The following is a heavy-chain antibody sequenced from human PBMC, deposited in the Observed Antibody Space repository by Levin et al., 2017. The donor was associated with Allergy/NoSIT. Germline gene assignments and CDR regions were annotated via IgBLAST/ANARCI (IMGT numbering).Heavy chain of an antibody. V-gene: IGHV3-21*01. J-gene: IGHJ6*02. Sequence: SGGSLRLSCAASGFTFSSYSMNWVRQAPGKGLEWVSSISSSSSYIYYADSVKGRFTISRDNAKNSLYLQMNSLRAEDTAVYYCARDREVATNFERPAYYYYGMDVWGQGTTVTVSS. CDR2: ISSSSSYI. CDR1: GFTFSSYS. D-gene: IGHD5-12*01. CDR3: ARDREVATNFERPAYYYYGMDV.